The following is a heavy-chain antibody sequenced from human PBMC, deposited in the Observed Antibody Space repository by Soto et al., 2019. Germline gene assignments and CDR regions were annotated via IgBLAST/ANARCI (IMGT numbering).Heavy chain of an antibody. D-gene: IGHD5-12*01. Sequence: GASVKVSCKASGYTFTGYYMHWVRQAPGQGLEWMGWINPNSGGTNYAQKFQGRVTMSRDTSISTAYMELSRLRSDDTAVDYCAMVGGVATIRDYYYGMDVWGQGTTVTVSS. CDR3: AMVGGVATIRDYYYGMDV. V-gene: IGHV1-2*02. CDR2: INPNSGGT. J-gene: IGHJ6*02. CDR1: GYTFTGYY.